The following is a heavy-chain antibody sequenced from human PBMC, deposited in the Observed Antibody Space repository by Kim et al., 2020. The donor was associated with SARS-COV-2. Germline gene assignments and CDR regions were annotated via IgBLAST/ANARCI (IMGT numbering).Heavy chain of an antibody. D-gene: IGHD6-6*01. J-gene: IGHJ4*02. V-gene: IGHV3-13*01. Sequence: SVKGRFTISRENAKNSLYLQMNSLRAGDTAVYYCARTPRASSSARYYFDYWGQGTLVTVSS. CDR3: ARTPRASSSARYYFDY.